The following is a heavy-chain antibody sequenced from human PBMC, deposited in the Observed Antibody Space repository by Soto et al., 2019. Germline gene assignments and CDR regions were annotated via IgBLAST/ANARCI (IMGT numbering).Heavy chain of an antibody. J-gene: IGHJ6*02. V-gene: IGHV3-30-3*01. D-gene: IGHD3-10*01. CDR2: ISYDGSNK. Sequence: GGSLRLSCAASGFTFSSYAMHWVRQAPGKGLEWVAVISYDGSNKYYADSVKGRFTISRDNSKNTLYLQMNSLRAEDTAVYYCARAQGGITMVRGVQYDYGMDVWGQGTTVTVSS. CDR3: ARAQGGITMVRGVQYDYGMDV. CDR1: GFTFSSYA.